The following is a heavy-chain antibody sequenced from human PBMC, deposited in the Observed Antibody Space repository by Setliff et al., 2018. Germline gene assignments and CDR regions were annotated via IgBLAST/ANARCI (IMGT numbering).Heavy chain of an antibody. V-gene: IGHV4-34*01. J-gene: IGHJ4*02. CDR1: GGSFSGYH. D-gene: IGHD2-21*02. CDR2: ISHSGDT. Sequence: SETLSLTCAVYGGSFSGYHWSWIRQPPGKGLEWIGEISHSGDTNYNPSLKSRVTISLDTSKNQFSLKLTSVTAADTALYFCMRDWDYCGGNCPHKSIDFWGQGALVTVSS. CDR3: MRDWDYCGGNCPHKSIDF.